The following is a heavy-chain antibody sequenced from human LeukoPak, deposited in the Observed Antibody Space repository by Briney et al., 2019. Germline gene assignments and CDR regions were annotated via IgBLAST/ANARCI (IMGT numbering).Heavy chain of an antibody. Sequence: ASVKVSCKASGYTFPNYDIHWVRQDTGQGLEWMGWMNPNSGNTGYAQRFRGRVTITRNTSIGTAYMDLNSLRSEDTAVYYCARGRYGDYGDFDLWGRGTLVTVSS. CDR3: ARGRYGDYGDFDL. V-gene: IGHV1-8*03. CDR1: GYTFPNYD. CDR2: MNPNSGNT. J-gene: IGHJ2*01. D-gene: IGHD4-17*01.